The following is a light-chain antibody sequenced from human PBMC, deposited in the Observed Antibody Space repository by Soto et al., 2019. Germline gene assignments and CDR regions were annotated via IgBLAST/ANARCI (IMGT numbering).Light chain of an antibody. V-gene: IGLV1-40*01. J-gene: IGLJ1*01. CDR2: GNN. Sequence: QSVLTQPPSVSGAPGQRVIISCTGNSSNIGANYDVHWYQHRPGTAPKLLIFGNNNRPSGVPDRFSGSKSGTSASLAITGHQAEYEGDYYCQSYDSTLSARYVFGTGTKLTVL. CDR1: SSNIGANYD. CDR3: QSYDSTLSARYV.